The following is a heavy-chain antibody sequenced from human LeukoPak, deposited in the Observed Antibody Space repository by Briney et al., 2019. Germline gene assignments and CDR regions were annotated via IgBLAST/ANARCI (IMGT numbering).Heavy chain of an antibody. CDR1: GGTFSSYA. D-gene: IGHD1-14*01. Sequence: ASVKVSCKASGGTFSSYAISWVRQAPGQGLEWMGRIIPIFGIANYAQKFQGRVTITADKSTSTAYMELSSLRSEDTAVYYCARANQYYFDYWGQGTLVTVSS. CDR2: IIPIFGIA. J-gene: IGHJ4*02. V-gene: IGHV1-69*04. CDR3: ARANQYYFDY.